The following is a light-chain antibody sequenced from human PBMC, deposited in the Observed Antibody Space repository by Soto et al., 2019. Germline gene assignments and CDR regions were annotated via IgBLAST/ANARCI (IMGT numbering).Light chain of an antibody. V-gene: IGKV3-11*01. CDR1: QSVSIS. CDR2: DVS. J-gene: IGKJ5*01. Sequence: ELVMTPSPATLSVSPGQRATLSCMAIQSVSISLAWYQQKPGQAPRLLIYDVSTRAPGIPARFSGRGSAADFTLTISSLEPEDFAVDYCQQRSDSITFGQGTRLEI. CDR3: QQRSDSIT.